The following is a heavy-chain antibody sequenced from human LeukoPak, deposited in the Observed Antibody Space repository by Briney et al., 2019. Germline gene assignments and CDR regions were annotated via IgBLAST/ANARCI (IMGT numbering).Heavy chain of an antibody. Sequence: PGRSLRLSCAASGFTFSSYEMNWVRQAPGKGLEWVSYISSSGRTKYNADSVRGRFTISRDNAKNSLYLQMNSLRAEDTAVYYCAREGYSSGSFDYWGQGTLVTVSS. D-gene: IGHD6-19*01. CDR1: GFTFSSYE. CDR3: AREGYSSGSFDY. V-gene: IGHV3-48*03. CDR2: ISSSGRTK. J-gene: IGHJ4*02.